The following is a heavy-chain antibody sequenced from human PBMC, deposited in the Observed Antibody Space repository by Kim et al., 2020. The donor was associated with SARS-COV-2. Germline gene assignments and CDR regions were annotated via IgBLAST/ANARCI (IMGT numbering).Heavy chain of an antibody. CDR1: GFTFSTYS. V-gene: IGHV3-48*02. Sequence: GGSLRLSCAASGFTFSTYSMNWVRQAPGKGLEWVSYISSSSNTIYYADSVKGRFTISRDNAKNSLYLQMNSLRDEDTAVYYCARGLYTTGWYWGYWGQGTLVTVSS. D-gene: IGHD6-19*01. CDR3: ARGLYTTGWYWGY. CDR2: ISSSSNTI. J-gene: IGHJ4*02.